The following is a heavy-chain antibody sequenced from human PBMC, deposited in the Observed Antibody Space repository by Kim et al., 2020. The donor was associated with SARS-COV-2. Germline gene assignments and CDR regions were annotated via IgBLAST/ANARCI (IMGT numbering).Heavy chain of an antibody. Sequence: GGSLRLSCAASGFTFSTYAMGWVRQAPGEGLEWVSALSRSGSATYYAASVEGRFTISRDNSNKILYLQLNGLTAEDTAVYYCAKDWDTSGYPYFFDCWGQGTLVTVSS. V-gene: IGHV3-23*01. CDR2: LSRSGSAT. CDR1: GFTFSTYA. D-gene: IGHD3-22*01. J-gene: IGHJ4*02. CDR3: AKDWDTSGYPYFFDC.